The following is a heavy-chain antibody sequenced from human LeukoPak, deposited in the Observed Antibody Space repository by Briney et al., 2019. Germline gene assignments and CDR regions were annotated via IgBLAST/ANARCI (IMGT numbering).Heavy chain of an antibody. CDR1: GFTFGSYA. J-gene: IGHJ5*02. D-gene: IGHD4-17*01. V-gene: IGHV3-23*01. CDR3: AKGGGNHDYGDYDDWFDP. CDR2: MSGNGGST. Sequence: TGGSLRLSCAASGFTFGSYAMSWIRQAPGKGLEWVSAMSGNGGSTDYADSVKGRFTISRDNSKNTLYLQMSNLRAEDTAVYYCAKGGGNHDYGDYDDWFDPWGQGTLVTVSS.